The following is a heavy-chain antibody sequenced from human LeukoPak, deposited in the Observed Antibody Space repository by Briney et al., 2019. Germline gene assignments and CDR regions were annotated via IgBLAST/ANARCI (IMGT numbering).Heavy chain of an antibody. CDR3: AKDQSLCSSTSCYDAFDI. Sequence: GGSLRLSCAASGFTFSTYGMYWVRQAPGKGLEWVAFVRYDGSKIYYAESVKGRFTLSRDISKNTLYLQMNSLRAEDTAVYYCAKDQSLCSSTSCYDAFDIWGQGTMVTVSS. D-gene: IGHD2-2*01. J-gene: IGHJ3*02. V-gene: IGHV3-30*02. CDR2: VRYDGSKI. CDR1: GFTFSTYG.